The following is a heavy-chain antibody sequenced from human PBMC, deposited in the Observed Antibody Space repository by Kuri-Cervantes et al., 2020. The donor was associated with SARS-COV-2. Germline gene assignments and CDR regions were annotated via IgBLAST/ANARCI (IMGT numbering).Heavy chain of an antibody. V-gene: IGHV3-30-3*01. J-gene: IGHJ5*01. D-gene: IGHD1-14*01. CDR2: ISYDGSNK. CDR1: GFTFSGHW. Sequence: GESLKISCAASGFTFSGHWIHWVRQAPGKGLEWVAVISYDGSNKYYADSVKGRFTISRDNSKNALYLQMNSLRAEDTAVYYCARETNLGSWGQGTLVTVSS. CDR3: ARETNLGS.